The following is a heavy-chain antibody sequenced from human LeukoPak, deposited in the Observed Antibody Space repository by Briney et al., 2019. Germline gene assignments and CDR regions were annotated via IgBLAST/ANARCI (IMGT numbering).Heavy chain of an antibody. CDR1: GFTFSNAW. Sequence: KPGGSLRLSCAASGFTFSNAWMSWVRQAPGKGLEWVGRIKCKTDGGTTDYAAPVKGRFTISRDDSKNTLYLQMNSLKPEARAVYYCTTHNDYYDSSGYVYWGQGTLVTVSS. J-gene: IGHJ4*02. V-gene: IGHV3-15*01. D-gene: IGHD3-22*01. CDR3: TTHNDYYDSSGYVY. CDR2: IKCKTDGGTT.